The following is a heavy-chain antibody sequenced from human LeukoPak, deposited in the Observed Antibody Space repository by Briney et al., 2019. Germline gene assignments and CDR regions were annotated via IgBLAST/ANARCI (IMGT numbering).Heavy chain of an antibody. J-gene: IGHJ4*02. CDR3: AKVPQYGSYYFDSLASGYFDY. V-gene: IGHV3-23*01. CDR1: GFTFSSYA. Sequence: GGSLRLSCAASGFTFSSYAMSWVRQAPGKGLEWVSAISGSGGSTYYADSVKGRFTISRDNSKNTLYLQMNSLRAEDTAVYYCAKVPQYGSYYFDSLASGYFDYWGQGTLVTVSS. D-gene: IGHD1-26*01. CDR2: ISGSGGST.